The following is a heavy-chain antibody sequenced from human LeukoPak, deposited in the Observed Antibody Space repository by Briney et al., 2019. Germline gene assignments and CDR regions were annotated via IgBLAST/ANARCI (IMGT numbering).Heavy chain of an antibody. D-gene: IGHD2-8*01. CDR3: ARDQGYCTSVNCRGDAFDV. Sequence: GGSLRLSCAASGFTVSSNYMSWVRQAPGKGLEWVSVIYSGGSTYYADSVKGRFTISRDNSKNTLYLQMNSLRAEDTAVYYCARDQGYCTSVNCRGDAFDVWGQGSLVSVSS. CDR2: IYSGGST. CDR1: GFTVSSNY. J-gene: IGHJ3*01. V-gene: IGHV3-66*01.